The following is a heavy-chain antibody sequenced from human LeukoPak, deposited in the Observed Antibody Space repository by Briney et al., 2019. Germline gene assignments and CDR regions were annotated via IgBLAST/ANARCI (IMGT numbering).Heavy chain of an antibody. CDR1: GASIRSGDYY. Sequence: SQTLSLTRTVSGASIRSGDYYWSWIRQPPGKGLEWIGYIYDSGSTYYNPSLKSRITISVDTSENRFSLKLSSVTATDTAVCYCARDCSGGSCYGAFDIWGQGTMVTVSS. J-gene: IGHJ3*02. CDR2: IYDSGST. V-gene: IGHV4-30-4*01. CDR3: ARDCSGGSCYGAFDI. D-gene: IGHD2-15*01.